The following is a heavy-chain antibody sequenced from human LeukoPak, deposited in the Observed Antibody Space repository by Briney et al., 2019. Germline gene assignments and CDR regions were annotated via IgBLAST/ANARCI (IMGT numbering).Heavy chain of an antibody. J-gene: IGHJ5*02. CDR2: IYPGDSDT. CDR3: ARLWAVAGILGWFDP. Sequence: GESLKISCKGSGYSFTSYWIGWVRQMPGKGLEWMGIIYPGDSDTRYSPSFQGQVTISADKSISTAYLQWSSLKASDIAMYYCARLWAVAGILGWFDPWGQGTLVTVSS. V-gene: IGHV5-51*01. D-gene: IGHD6-19*01. CDR1: GYSFTSYW.